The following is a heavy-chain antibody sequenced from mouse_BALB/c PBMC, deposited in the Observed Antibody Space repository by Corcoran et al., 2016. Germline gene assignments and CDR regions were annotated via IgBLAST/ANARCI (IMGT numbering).Heavy chain of an antibody. CDR2: IDPANGNT. V-gene: IGHV14-3*02. D-gene: IGHD2-4*01. J-gene: IGHJ2*01. Sequence: EVQLQQSGAELVKPGASVKLSCTVSGFNIKDTYMHWVKQRPEQGLEWIGRIDPANGNTKYDPKFQGKATITADTSSNTAYLQLSRLTSEDTAVYYCASYYDYRDYGGQGTTLTVSS. CDR3: ASYYDYRDY. CDR1: GFNIKDTY.